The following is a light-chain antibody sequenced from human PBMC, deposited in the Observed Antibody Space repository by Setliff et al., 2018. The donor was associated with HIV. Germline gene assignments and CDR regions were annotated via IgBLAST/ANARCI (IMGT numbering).Light chain of an antibody. CDR2: EVS. J-gene: IGLJ2*01. CDR3: SSYAGSNNFYLL. CDR1: SSDVGGNNY. V-gene: IGLV2-8*01. Sequence: QSVLTQPPSASGSPGQSVTISCTGTSSDVGGNNYVSWYQQHPGKAPKLIIYEVSKRPSGVPDRFSGSKSGNTASLTVSGLQTEDEADYYCSSYAGSNNFYLLFGGGTKVTVL.